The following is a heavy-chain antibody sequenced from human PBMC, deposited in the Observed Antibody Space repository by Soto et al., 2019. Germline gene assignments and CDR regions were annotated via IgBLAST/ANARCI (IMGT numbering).Heavy chain of an antibody. CDR1: GFIFSGSA. CDR3: AAIPQDGSLRFDP. V-gene: IGHV3-73*01. Sequence: GGSLRLSCAASGFIFSGSAIHWVRQASGKGLEWVGRIRSKATNYATAYTASVKGRFIISRDDSENTAYLQMNSLQTEDTAVYYCAAIPQDGSLRFDPWGQGTLVTVSS. J-gene: IGHJ5*02. CDR2: IRSKATNYAT.